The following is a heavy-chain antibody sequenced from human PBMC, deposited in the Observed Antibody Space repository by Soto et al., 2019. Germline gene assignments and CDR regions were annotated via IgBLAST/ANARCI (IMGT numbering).Heavy chain of an antibody. CDR1: GGSVSSYY. J-gene: IGHJ5*02. CDR2: IYYSGST. D-gene: IGHD5-18*01. V-gene: IGHV4-59*02. Sequence: QVQLQESGPGLVKPSETLSLTCTVSGGSVSSYYWSWIRQPPGKGLEWIGYIYYSGSTNYNPSLKSRVIISEDTSKNQFSLRLSSVTPADTAVYYCARTWIHQETKWFDPWGQGTLVTVSS. CDR3: ARTWIHQETKWFDP.